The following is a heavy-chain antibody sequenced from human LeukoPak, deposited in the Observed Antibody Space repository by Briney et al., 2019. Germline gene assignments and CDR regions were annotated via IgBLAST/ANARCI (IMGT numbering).Heavy chain of an antibody. Sequence: PGGSLRLSCTFSGFTFNSYGMSWFRQAPGKGLEWVSGISGAGGSTYYTDSVKGRFTISRDNSKNTLYLQMNSLRAEDTAVYYCAKDRAFDIWGQGTMVTVSS. V-gene: IGHV3-23*01. CDR2: ISGAGGST. J-gene: IGHJ3*02. CDR1: GFTFNSYG. CDR3: AKDRAFDI.